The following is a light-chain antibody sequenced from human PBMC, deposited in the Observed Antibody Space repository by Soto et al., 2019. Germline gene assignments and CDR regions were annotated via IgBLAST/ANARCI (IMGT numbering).Light chain of an antibody. V-gene: IGKV1-9*01. CDR2: GAH. Sequence: DIQLTLPPSFLFAIVVVVATIACRASQDISSYLAWYQQKPGRAPELLIHGAHSLHSGVPSRFSGSGSGTEFSLTISSLQPEDFATYYCQQLNSYPLSFGGGTKVDIK. CDR1: QDISSY. CDR3: QQLNSYPLS. J-gene: IGKJ4*01.